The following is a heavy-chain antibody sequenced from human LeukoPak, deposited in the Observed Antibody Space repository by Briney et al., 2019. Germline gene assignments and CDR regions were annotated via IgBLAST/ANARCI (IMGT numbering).Heavy chain of an antibody. Sequence: ASVKVSCKASGYTFTSYGISWVRQAPGQGLEWMGWINPNSGGTNYAQKFQGRVTMTRDTSISTAYMELSRLRSDDTAVYYCARVPNYDSSCFDYWGQGTLVTVSS. CDR2: INPNSGGT. D-gene: IGHD3-22*01. J-gene: IGHJ4*02. CDR3: ARVPNYDSSCFDY. CDR1: GYTFTSYG. V-gene: IGHV1-2*02.